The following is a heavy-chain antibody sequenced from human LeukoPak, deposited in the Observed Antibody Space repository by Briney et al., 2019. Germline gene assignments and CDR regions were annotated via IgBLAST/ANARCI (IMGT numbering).Heavy chain of an antibody. Sequence: GASVKVSCKASGYTFTSYGISWVRQAPGQGLECMGWISAYNGNTNYAQNLQGRVTMTTDTSTSTAYMELRSLRSDDTAVYYCARESRSGVVSTYYFDYWGQGTLVTVSS. V-gene: IGHV1-18*01. CDR1: GYTFTSYG. J-gene: IGHJ4*02. CDR2: ISAYNGNT. CDR3: ARESRSGVVSTYYFDY. D-gene: IGHD3-3*01.